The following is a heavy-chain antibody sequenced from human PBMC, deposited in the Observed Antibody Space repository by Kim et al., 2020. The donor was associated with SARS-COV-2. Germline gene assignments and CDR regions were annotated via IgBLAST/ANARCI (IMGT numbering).Heavy chain of an antibody. CDR2: IWYDGSNK. CDR3: ARDFRFGEDDAFDI. D-gene: IGHD3-10*01. V-gene: IGHV3-33*01. J-gene: IGHJ3*02. CDR1: GFTFSSYG. Sequence: SLRLSCAASGFTFSSYGMHWVRQAPGKGLEWVAVIWYDGSNKYYADSVKGRFTISRDNSKNTLYLQMNSLRAEDTAVYYCARDFRFGEDDAFDIWGQGTMVTVSS.